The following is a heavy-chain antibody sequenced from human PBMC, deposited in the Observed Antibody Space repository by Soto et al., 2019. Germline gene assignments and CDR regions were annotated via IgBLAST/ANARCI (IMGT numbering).Heavy chain of an antibody. CDR1: GFTFSSYS. Sequence: GGSLRLSCAASGFTFSSYSMNWVRQAPGKGLEWVSIITITGFIDYADSVKGRFTISRDNAKSSLYLQMNSLRAEDTAVYYCARDSGDYHALDYFWGKGSLVTVSS. CDR2: IITITGFI. V-gene: IGHV3-21*01. J-gene: IGHJ4*02. CDR3: ARDSGDYHALDYF. D-gene: IGHD4-17*01.